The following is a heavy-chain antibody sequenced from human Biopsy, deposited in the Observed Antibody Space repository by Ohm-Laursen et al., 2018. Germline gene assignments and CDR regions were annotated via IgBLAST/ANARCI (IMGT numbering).Heavy chain of an antibody. CDR2: INPNSGDT. CDR1: GYPFSNYY. V-gene: IGHV1-2*06. D-gene: IGHD6-13*01. CDR3: ARMEQPHDY. Sequence: AALVKVSCNASGYPFSNYYLFWVRQAPGQGLEWMGRINPNSGDTVFARNFQGRVTMTRDTAISTVYMDLRNLRPDDTAVYFCARMEQPHDYWGQGTLVTVSS. J-gene: IGHJ4*02.